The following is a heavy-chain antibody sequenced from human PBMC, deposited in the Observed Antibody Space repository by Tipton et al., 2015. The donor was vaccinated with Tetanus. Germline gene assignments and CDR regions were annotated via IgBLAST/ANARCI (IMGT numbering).Heavy chain of an antibody. CDR2: LYSGGGP. CDR3: ARAPRYCGGDCYHFDS. J-gene: IGHJ4*02. D-gene: IGHD2-21*02. CDR1: GFAVAVNY. V-gene: IGHV3-53*01. Sequence: SLRLSCAASGFAVAVNYMTWVRQAPGKGLEWVSVLYSGGGPNYADSVKGRFTISRDNSKNTLYLQMNSLRVEDTAIYYCARAPRYCGGDCYHFDSWGQGTLVTVSS.